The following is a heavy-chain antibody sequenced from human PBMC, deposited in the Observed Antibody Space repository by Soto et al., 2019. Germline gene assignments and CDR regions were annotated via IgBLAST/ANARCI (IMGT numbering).Heavy chain of an antibody. D-gene: IGHD6-19*01. Sequence: GGSLRLSCAASGFTFDDYAMHWVRQAPGKGLEWVSGISWNSGSIGYADSVKGRFTISRDNAKNSLYLQMNSLRAEDTALYYCAKDPYRSAVAGDAFDIWGQGTMVTVSS. V-gene: IGHV3-9*01. CDR2: ISWNSGSI. J-gene: IGHJ3*02. CDR3: AKDPYRSAVAGDAFDI. CDR1: GFTFDDYA.